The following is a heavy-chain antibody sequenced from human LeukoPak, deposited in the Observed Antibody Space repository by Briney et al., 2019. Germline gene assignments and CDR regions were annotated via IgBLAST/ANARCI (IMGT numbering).Heavy chain of an antibody. Sequence: PSETLSLTCTLSAGSISSYYWSWIRQPPGKGLEWIGYIYYSGSTNYNPSLKSRVTISVDTSKNQFSLKLSSVTAADTAVHYCARGSTIFGVVIWNNFDYWGQGTLVTVSS. CDR3: ARGSTIFGVVIWNNFDY. J-gene: IGHJ4*02. D-gene: IGHD3-3*01. V-gene: IGHV4-59*01. CDR1: AGSISSYY. CDR2: IYYSGST.